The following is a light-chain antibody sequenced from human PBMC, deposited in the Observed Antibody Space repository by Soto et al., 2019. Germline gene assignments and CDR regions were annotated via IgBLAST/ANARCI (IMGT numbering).Light chain of an antibody. CDR3: SSYTSSSTPLV. V-gene: IGLV2-14*01. CDR1: SSDFGGYNY. CDR2: DVS. J-gene: IGLJ1*01. Sequence: QSVLTQPASVSGSPGQSITISCTGTSSDFGGYNYVSWYQQHPGKAPKLMIYDVSNRPSGVSNRFSGSKSGNTASLTISGLQAEDEADYYCSSYTSSSTPLVFGTGTKATV.